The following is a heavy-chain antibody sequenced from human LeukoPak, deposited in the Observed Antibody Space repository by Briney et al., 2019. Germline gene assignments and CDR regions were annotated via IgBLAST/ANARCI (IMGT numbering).Heavy chain of an antibody. Sequence: SETLSLTCTVSGGSISSSSYYWGWIRQPPGKGLEWIGSIYYSGSTYYNPSLKSRVTISVDTSKNQFSLKLSSVTAADTAVYYCARTAVRGRAFDIWGQGTMVTVSS. D-gene: IGHD2-21*02. CDR2: IYYSGST. V-gene: IGHV4-39*01. J-gene: IGHJ3*02. CDR3: ARTAVRGRAFDI. CDR1: GGSISSSSYY.